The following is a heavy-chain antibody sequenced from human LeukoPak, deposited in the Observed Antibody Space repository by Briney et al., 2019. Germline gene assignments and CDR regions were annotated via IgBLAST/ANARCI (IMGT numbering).Heavy chain of an antibody. Sequence: GGSLRLSCAASGFTFSSYAMSWVRQAPGKGLEWVANIKQDGSEKYYVDSVKGRFTISRDNAKNSLYLQMNSLRAEDTAVYYCARVSSFWGVAWFDPWGQGTLVTVSS. V-gene: IGHV3-7*01. CDR1: GFTFSSYA. CDR3: ARVSSFWGVAWFDP. D-gene: IGHD3-10*01. J-gene: IGHJ5*02. CDR2: IKQDGSEK.